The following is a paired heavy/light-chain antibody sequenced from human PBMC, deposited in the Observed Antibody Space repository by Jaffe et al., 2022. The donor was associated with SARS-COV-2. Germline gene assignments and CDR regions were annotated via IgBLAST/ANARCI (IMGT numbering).Heavy chain of an antibody. V-gene: IGHV3-53*01. Sequence: EVQLVESGGGLIQPGGSLRLSCAASGFSVSGSYMSWVRQAPGEGLKWVSVIHSDSTTLYAESVTGRFIISRDDSKNTLYLQLNSLRAEDTAVYRCARGGYYEGSTFYSSTEPFEFWGQGTLVTVSS. CDR2: IHSDSTT. J-gene: IGHJ4*02. D-gene: IGHD3-10*01. CDR3: ARGGYYEGSTFYSSTEPFEF. CDR1: GFSVSGSY.
Light chain of an antibody. V-gene: IGLV3-1*01. J-gene: IGLJ2*01. CDR2: QDR. Sequence: SYDLTQPPSVSVSPGQTASISCSSNELGGKYVCWYQQKPGQTPMLLLYQDRRRPSGIPERFSGSNSGNTATLTISGTQAMDEADYYCQVWDSGTVVFGGGTKLTVL. CDR3: QVWDSGTVV. CDR1: ELGGKY.